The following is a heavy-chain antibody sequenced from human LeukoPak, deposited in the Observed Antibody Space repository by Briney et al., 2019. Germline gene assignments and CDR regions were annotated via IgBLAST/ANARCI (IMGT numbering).Heavy chain of an antibody. Sequence: ASVRLSCKASGYTFTGYYMHWVRQAPGQGLVWMGWINPNSGGTNYAQKFQGRVTMARETSISTAYMELSRLRSDDTAVYYCARDSGIAVAASVSRFDPWGQGTLVSVSS. V-gene: IGHV1-2*02. D-gene: IGHD6-19*01. CDR2: INPNSGGT. J-gene: IGHJ5*02. CDR3: ARDSGIAVAASVSRFDP. CDR1: GYTFTGYY.